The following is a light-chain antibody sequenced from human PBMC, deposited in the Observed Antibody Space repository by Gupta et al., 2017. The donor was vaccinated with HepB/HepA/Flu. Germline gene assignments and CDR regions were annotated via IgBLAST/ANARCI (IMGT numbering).Light chain of an antibody. CDR1: QSVGANF. Sequence: ENVLTQSPGPLSLSPGERASLSCRASQSVGANFVAWYQQKPGQAPRLLIYAASNRATGVPERFSGSGSVTDFTLTISKLESEDFAVYYCQQYGNSPSTFGPGTKVDLK. CDR3: QQYGNSPST. CDR2: AAS. V-gene: IGKV3-20*01. J-gene: IGKJ3*01.